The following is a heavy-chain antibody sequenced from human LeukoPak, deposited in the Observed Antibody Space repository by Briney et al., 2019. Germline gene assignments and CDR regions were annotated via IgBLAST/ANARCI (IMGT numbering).Heavy chain of an antibody. J-gene: IGHJ4*02. CDR2: ISWNGGSL. V-gene: IGHV3-9*03. CDR3: ARDPGWYYFDY. Sequence: GGSLRLSCAASGFTFDAYAMYWVRQAPGQGLEWVSGISWNGGSLGYADSVRGRFTISRDNAKNSLYLQMNSLRAEDMAVYFCARDPGWYYFDYWGQGALVTVSS. D-gene: IGHD6-19*01. CDR1: GFTFDAYA.